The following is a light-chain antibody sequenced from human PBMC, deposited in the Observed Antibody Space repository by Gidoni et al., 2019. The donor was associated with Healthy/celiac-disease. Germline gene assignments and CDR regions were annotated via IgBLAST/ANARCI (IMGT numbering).Light chain of an antibody. CDR1: QSVSSY. CDR3: QQRSNWWT. V-gene: IGKV3-11*01. J-gene: IGKJ1*01. Sequence: EIVLTQSPATLSLSPGERATLSCRASQSVSSYLAWYQQKPDPARFSGSGSGTDFTLTISSLEPEDFAVYYCQQRSNWWTFGQGTKVEIK.